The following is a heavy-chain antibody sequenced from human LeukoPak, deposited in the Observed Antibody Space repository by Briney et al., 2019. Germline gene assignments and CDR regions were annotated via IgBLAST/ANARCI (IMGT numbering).Heavy chain of an antibody. V-gene: IGHV1-69*13. Sequence: SVKVSCKASGGTFSSYAISWVRQAPGQGLEWMGMIIPIFGTPNYAQRFQGRVKITADELTITAYMELTSLRSEDTAVYYCARPRGYSYGYDAFDIWGQVTMVTASS. D-gene: IGHD5-18*01. J-gene: IGHJ3*02. CDR3: ARPRGYSYGYDAFDI. CDR1: GGTFSSYA. CDR2: IIPIFGTP.